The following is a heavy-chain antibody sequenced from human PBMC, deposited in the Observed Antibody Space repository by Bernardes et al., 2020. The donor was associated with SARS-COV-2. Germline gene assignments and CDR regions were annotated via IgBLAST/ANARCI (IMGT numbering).Heavy chain of an antibody. CDR2: ISNDESNK. Sequence: SLRLSCAASGFTFSKYGMNWVRQAPGKVLEWVAAISNDESNKYYADSVKGRFTISRDNSKNTLYLQMNSLRAEDTAVYYCARDSGYWTGFLDYWGQGTLVTVSS. D-gene: IGHD2-8*02. CDR1: GFTFSKYG. CDR3: ARDSGYWTGFLDY. J-gene: IGHJ4*02. V-gene: IGHV3-30*03.